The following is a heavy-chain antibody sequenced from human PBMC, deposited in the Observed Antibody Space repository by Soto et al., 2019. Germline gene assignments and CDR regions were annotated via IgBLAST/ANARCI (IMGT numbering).Heavy chain of an antibody. Sequence: QVQLVESGGGVVQPGRSLRLSCAASGFTFSSYGMHWVRQAPGKGLEWVAVIGYDGSNKYYADSVKGRFTISRDNSKNTLYLQMNSLRAEDTAVYYCARGPRLTYYDFWSGYYTFNWFDPWGQGTLVTVSS. CDR2: IGYDGSNK. CDR1: GFTFSSYG. V-gene: IGHV3-33*01. J-gene: IGHJ5*02. D-gene: IGHD3-3*01. CDR3: ARGPRLTYYDFWSGYYTFNWFDP.